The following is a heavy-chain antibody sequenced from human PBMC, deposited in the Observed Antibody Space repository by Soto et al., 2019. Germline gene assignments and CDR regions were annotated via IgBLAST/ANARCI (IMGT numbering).Heavy chain of an antibody. Sequence: GGSLRLSCADSGLTFSRYWVSWVRQAPGKGLEWVASIKQDGSERYYVDSVKGRFTISRDNAKNSLYLQMNSLRAEDTAVYYCARDSPQKARDCSGMDVWGQGTTVTVSS. V-gene: IGHV3-7*01. D-gene: IGHD2-15*01. CDR3: ARDSPQKARDCSGMDV. CDR2: IKQDGSER. CDR1: GLTFSRYW. J-gene: IGHJ6*02.